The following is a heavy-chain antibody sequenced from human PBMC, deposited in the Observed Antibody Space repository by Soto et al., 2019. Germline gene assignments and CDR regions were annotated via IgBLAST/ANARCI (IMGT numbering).Heavy chain of an antibody. V-gene: IGHV1-18*04. CDR2: ISGYNGNT. J-gene: IGHJ4*02. CDR3: ASWAGQASDFGGPFDY. Sequence: ASVKGSFRASGYTFSSHGINWVRQAPGQGLEWMGWISGYNGNTKYAQKLQGRATMTTDTSTTTAYMELRSLRSDDTAVYYCASWAGQASDFGGPFDYWGQGTLVTVSS. D-gene: IGHD4-17*01. CDR1: GYTFSSHG.